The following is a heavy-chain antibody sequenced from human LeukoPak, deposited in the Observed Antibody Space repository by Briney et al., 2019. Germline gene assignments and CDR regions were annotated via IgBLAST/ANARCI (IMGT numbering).Heavy chain of an antibody. CDR1: GVTFSSYE. CDR2: IATGGRTI. D-gene: IGHD3-16*01. V-gene: IGHV3-48*03. CDR3: ARAAGTAMNGGFDY. J-gene: IGHJ4*02. Sequence: GGSLRLSCAASGVTFSSYEWNWVRQAPGKGLEWISYIATGGRTIYYADSVKGRFTISRNNDKNSVYLQMNSMNAEDTAVYYCARAAGTAMNGGFDYWGQGTLVTVSS.